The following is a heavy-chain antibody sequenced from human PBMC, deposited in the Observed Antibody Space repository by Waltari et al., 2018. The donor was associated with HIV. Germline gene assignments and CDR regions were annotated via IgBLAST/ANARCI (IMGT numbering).Heavy chain of an antibody. Sequence: QLQLQESGPGLVKPSETLSLTCTVSGGSISSSSYYWGWIRQPPGKGLEWIGSIYYSGSTYYNPSLKSRVTISVDTSKNQFSLKLSSVTAADTAVYYCARDEALDYYDSSGYYPHDAFDIWGQGTMVTVSS. CDR1: GGSISSSSYY. CDR2: IYYSGST. D-gene: IGHD3-22*01. CDR3: ARDEALDYYDSSGYYPHDAFDI. V-gene: IGHV4-39*07. J-gene: IGHJ3*02.